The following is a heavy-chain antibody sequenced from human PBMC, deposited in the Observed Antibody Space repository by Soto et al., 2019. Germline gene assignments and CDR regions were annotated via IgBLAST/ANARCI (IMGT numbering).Heavy chain of an antibody. CDR2: ISYDGSNK. D-gene: IGHD3-16*02. J-gene: IGHJ3*02. CDR3: AGRGNEVYGYVWGSYRSDAFDI. CDR1: GFTFSSYA. V-gene: IGHV3-30-3*01. Sequence: QVQLVESGGGVVQPGRSLRLSCAASGFTFSSYAMHWVRQAPGKGLEWVAVISYDGSNKYYADSVKGRFTISRDNSKNTLYLQMNSLSAEDTAVYYCAGRGNEVYGYVWGSYRSDAFDIWGQGTMVTVSS.